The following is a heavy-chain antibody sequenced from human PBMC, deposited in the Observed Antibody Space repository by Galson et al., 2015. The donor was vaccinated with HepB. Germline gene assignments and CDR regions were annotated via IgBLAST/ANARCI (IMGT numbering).Heavy chain of an antibody. J-gene: IGHJ4*02. CDR2: ILRNGGLT. CDR3: AREKHEYVWGNYDTGPALDF. V-gene: IGHV3-20*04. D-gene: IGHD3-16*01. CDR1: GFTFENYA. Sequence: SLRLSCAASGFTFENYAMNWVRLIPGKGLEWVSGILRNGGLTGYGESVEGRFTISRDDAKRSLYLQMNSLRVEDTALYFCAREKHEYVWGNYDTGPALDFWGQGTLVTVSS.